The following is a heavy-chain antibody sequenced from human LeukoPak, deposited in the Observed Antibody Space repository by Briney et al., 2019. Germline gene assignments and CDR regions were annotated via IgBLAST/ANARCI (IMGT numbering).Heavy chain of an antibody. CDR2: INPNSGGT. CDR1: GYTFTGYY. D-gene: IGHD5-18*01. V-gene: IGHV1-2*02. CDR3: AREGRLVSYGSIRY. J-gene: IGHJ4*02. Sequence: ASVKVSCKASGYTFTGYYMHRVRQAPGQGLEWMGWINPNSGGTNYAQKFQGRVTMTRDTSISTAYMELSRLRSDDTAVYYCAREGRLVSYGSIRYWGQGTLVTVSS.